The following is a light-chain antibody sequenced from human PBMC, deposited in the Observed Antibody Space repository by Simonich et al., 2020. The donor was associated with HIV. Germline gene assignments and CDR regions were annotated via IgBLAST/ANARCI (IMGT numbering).Light chain of an antibody. J-gene: IGKJ2*01. Sequence: EIVMTQSPATLSVSPGERATLSCRASQSVSSNLAWYQNKPGQAPRLLIYGASPRATGIPARFSGSGSGTEFTLTISSMQSEDFAVYYCQQYNNWPPVYTFGQGTKLEIK. V-gene: IGKV3-15*01. CDR2: GAS. CDR1: QSVSSN. CDR3: QQYNNWPPVYT.